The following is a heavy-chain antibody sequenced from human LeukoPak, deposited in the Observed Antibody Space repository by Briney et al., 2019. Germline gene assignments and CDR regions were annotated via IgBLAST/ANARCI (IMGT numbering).Heavy chain of an antibody. V-gene: IGHV4-59*01. CDR1: GGSISSYY. CDR3: ARGGDCSDGSCYFFDY. D-gene: IGHD2-15*01. Sequence: LETLSLTCTVSGGSISSYYWSWIRQSPGKGLEWIGYIYYSGSTNYNPSLKSRVTILVDTSKNQFSLKLSSVTAADTAVYYCARGGDCSDGSCYFFDYWGQGTLVTVSP. CDR2: IYYSGST. J-gene: IGHJ4*02.